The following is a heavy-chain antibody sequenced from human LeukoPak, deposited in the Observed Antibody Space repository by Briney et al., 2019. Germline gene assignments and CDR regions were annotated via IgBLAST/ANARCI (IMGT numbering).Heavy chain of an antibody. J-gene: IGHJ6*03. CDR2: IRYDGSNK. CDR1: GFTFSSYG. V-gene: IGHV3-30*02. CDR3: ASEGITIFGVVISDYYYYMDV. Sequence: GGSLRLSCAASGFTFSSYGMHWVRQAPGKGLEWVAFIRYDGSNKYYADSVKGRFTISRDDSKNTLYLQMNSLRAEDTAVYYCASEGITIFGVVISDYYYYMDVWGKGTTVTVSS. D-gene: IGHD3-3*01.